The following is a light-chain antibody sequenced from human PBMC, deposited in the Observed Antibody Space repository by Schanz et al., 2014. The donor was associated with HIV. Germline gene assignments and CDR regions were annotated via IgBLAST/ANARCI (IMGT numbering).Light chain of an antibody. J-gene: IGKJ5*01. V-gene: IGKV3D-20*02. CDR2: GAS. CDR3: QQRSNWPPT. Sequence: EIVLTQSPGTLSLSPGERATLSCRASQSVNSNFLGWYQQKPGQAPRLLIFGASNRATGTPDRFSGSESGTDFTLTISRVEPEDFAVYYCQQRSNWPPTFGQGTRLEIK. CDR1: QSVNSNF.